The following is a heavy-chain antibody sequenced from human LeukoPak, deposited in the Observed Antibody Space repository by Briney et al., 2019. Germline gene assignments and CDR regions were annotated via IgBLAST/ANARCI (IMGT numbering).Heavy chain of an antibody. CDR2: ISGSGGST. CDR1: GFTFSSYA. V-gene: IGHV3-23*01. J-gene: IGHJ5*02. Sequence: PGGSLRLSCAASGFTFSSYAMSWVRQAPGKGLKWVSVISGSGGSTYYADSVKGRFTISRDNSKNTLYLQMNSLRAEDTAVYYCAKFRVVVTADWFDPWGQGTLVTVSS. D-gene: IGHD2-21*02. CDR3: AKFRVVVTADWFDP.